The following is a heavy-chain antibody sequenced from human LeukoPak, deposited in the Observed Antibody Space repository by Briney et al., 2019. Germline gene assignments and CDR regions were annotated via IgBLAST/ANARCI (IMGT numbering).Heavy chain of an antibody. Sequence: ASVKVSCKASGYTFTGYYMHWVRQAPGQGLEWMGWINPNSGGTNYAQKFQGRVTMTRDTSISTAYMELSRLRSDDTAVYYCARDLGGGIGSLFNWGQRTLVTVSS. CDR3: ARDLGGGIGSLFN. D-gene: IGHD2-15*01. J-gene: IGHJ4*02. CDR1: GYTFTGYY. V-gene: IGHV1-2*02. CDR2: INPNSGGT.